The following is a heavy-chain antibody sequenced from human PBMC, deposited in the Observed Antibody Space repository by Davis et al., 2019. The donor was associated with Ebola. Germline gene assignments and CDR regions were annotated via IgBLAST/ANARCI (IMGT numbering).Heavy chain of an antibody. V-gene: IGHV3-23*01. Sequence: LSLTCAASGFTFSSYSMNWVRQAPGKGLEWVSAISGSGGSTYYADSVKGRFTISRDNSKNTLYLQMNSLRAEDTAVYYCAKWDCSGGSCYGMDVWGQGTTVTVSS. CDR2: ISGSGGST. CDR3: AKWDCSGGSCYGMDV. CDR1: GFTFSSYS. J-gene: IGHJ6*02. D-gene: IGHD2-15*01.